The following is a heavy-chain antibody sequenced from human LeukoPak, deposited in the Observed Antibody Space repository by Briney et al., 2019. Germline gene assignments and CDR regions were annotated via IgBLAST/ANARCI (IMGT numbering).Heavy chain of an antibody. CDR2: IKHDESEK. CDR1: GFTFSSYW. J-gene: IGHJ4*02. CDR3: AKDMDLGYYSLPGFDC. Sequence: PGGSLRLSCAASGFTFSSYWMSWVRQAPGKGLEWVANIKHDESEKYYVDSVKGRFTISRDNAKNSLYLQMNSLRAEDTALYYCAKDMDLGYYSLPGFDCWGQGTLVTVSS. V-gene: IGHV3-7*03. D-gene: IGHD3-22*01.